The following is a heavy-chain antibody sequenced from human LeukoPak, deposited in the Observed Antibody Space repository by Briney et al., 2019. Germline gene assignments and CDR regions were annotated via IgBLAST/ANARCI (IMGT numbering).Heavy chain of an antibody. CDR2: LSGSGGGT. D-gene: IGHD3-10*01. CDR3: AKRGVVIRVFLVGFHKEAYYFDS. CDR1: GFSFSSYG. Sequence: GGSLKLSCAASGFSFSSYGMSWVRQAPGKGLEWVAGLSGSGGGTNYADSVQGRFTISRDNPKNTLYLQMNSLRAEDTAVYFCAKRGVVIRVFLVGFHKEAYYFDSWGQGALVTVSS. V-gene: IGHV3-23*01. J-gene: IGHJ4*02.